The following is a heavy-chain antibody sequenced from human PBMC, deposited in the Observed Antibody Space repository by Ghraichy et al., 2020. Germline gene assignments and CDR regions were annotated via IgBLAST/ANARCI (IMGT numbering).Heavy chain of an antibody. J-gene: IGHJ4*02. V-gene: IGHV3-48*02. Sequence: GGSLRLSCAASGFTFSSYSMNWVRQAPGKGLEWVSYISSSSSTIYYADSVKGRFTISRDNAKNSLYLQMNSLRDEDTAVYYCARDTTLRGPAASLFALWGQGTLVTVSS. CDR1: GFTFSSYS. CDR2: ISSSSSTI. CDR3: ARDTTLRGPAASLFAL. D-gene: IGHD2-2*01.